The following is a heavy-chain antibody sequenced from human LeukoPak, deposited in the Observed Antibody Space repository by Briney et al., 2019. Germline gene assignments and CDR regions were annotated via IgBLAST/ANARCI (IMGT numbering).Heavy chain of an antibody. V-gene: IGHV3-33*01. D-gene: IGHD3-10*01. J-gene: IGHJ6*02. CDR1: GFNLTNYA. Sequence: GGSLRLSCGASGFNLTNYAFYWVRQAPAKGLEWVAVIWFDGSDKYYGDSVKGRFTISRDNSKNTVYLQMNSLRAEDTALYYCARGGRRGYYYGMDVCGQGTTVTVSS. CDR2: IWFDGSDK. CDR3: ARGGRRGYYYGMDV.